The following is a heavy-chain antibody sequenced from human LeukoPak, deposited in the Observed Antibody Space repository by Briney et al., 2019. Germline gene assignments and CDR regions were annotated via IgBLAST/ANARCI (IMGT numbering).Heavy chain of an antibody. CDR2: ISSSGSTM. J-gene: IGHJ4*02. CDR1: GFTFSSYR. V-gene: IGHV3-48*01. CDR3: ARRLDY. Sequence: PGGSLRLSGAASGFTFSSYRMNWVRRAAGKGLEWVFYISSSGSTMDYADSVKGRFTISRDNAKNSLYLQMNSLRAEDTAVYYCARRLDYWGQGTLVTVSS.